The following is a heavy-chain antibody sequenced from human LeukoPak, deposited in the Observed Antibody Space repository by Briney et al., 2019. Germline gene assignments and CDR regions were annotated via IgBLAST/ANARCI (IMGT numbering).Heavy chain of an antibody. CDR2: ISNDGSKK. V-gene: IGHV3-30*18. CDR1: GFTFSSYW. D-gene: IGHD5-18*01. CDR3: AKDRYSYAFEYSDS. J-gene: IGHJ4*02. Sequence: GGSLRLSCAASGFTFSSYWMSWVRQAPGKGLDWVAVISNDGSKKYYADSVKGRFTISRDNSKNTLSLQVSSLRTEDTAVYYCAKDRYSYAFEYSDSWGQGTLVTVSS.